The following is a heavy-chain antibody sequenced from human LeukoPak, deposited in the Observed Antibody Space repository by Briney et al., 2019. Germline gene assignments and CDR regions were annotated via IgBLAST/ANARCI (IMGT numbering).Heavy chain of an antibody. CDR2: ISSRGSTI. V-gene: IGHV3-48*03. Sequence: GESLRLSCAASGFSFSRYDMNWVRQAPGKGLEWVSYISSRGSTIYYADSVRGRFTISRDNAKNSLYLQMNSLRAEDTAVYYCAREYSNSPRGYDYWGQGTLVTVCS. CDR1: GFSFSRYD. D-gene: IGHD6-13*01. CDR3: AREYSNSPRGYDY. J-gene: IGHJ4*02.